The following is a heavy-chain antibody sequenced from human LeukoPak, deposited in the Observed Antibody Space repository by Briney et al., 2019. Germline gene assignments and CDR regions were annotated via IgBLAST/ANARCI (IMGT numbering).Heavy chain of an antibody. CDR1: GYTFTSYG. V-gene: IGHV1-18*01. D-gene: IGHD3-3*02. J-gene: IGHJ4*02. CDR2: ISAYNGNT. Sequence: ASVKVSCKASGYTFTSYGISWVRQAPGQGLEWMGWISAYNGNTNYAQKLQGRVTMTTDTSMSTAYMELRSLRSDDTAVYYCARDLGVFANRDARDDYWGQGTLVTVSS. CDR3: ARDLGVFANRDARDDY.